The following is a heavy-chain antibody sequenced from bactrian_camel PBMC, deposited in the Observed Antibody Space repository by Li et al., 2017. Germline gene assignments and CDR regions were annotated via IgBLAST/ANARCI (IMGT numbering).Heavy chain of an antibody. D-gene: IGHD6*01. CDR3: AADGVNLQLARGYSY. CDR2: IRNDGPI. Sequence: HVQLVESGGGSVAAGESLRLSCVASANVYCMGWWRQTPGNECDLVSSIRNDGPIYYADFVLDRFTISKDNAKNTPYLQMNSLKVEDTAMYYCAADGVNLQLARGYSYWGQGTQVTVS. J-gene: IGHJ4*01. CDR1: ANVYC. V-gene: IGHV3S53*01.